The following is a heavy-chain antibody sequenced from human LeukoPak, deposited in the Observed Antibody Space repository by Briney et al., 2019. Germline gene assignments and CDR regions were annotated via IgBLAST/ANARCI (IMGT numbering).Heavy chain of an antibody. Sequence: GGSLRLSCAASGFTVSSSYMSWVRQAPGKGPECVSVIYPGGTTYYADSVKGRFTISRDDSKNTLYLQMNSLRAEDTAVYYCARDSHGRRVAVAGPLSYWGQGTLVTVSS. D-gene: IGHD6-19*01. V-gene: IGHV3-53*01. J-gene: IGHJ4*02. CDR2: IYPGGTT. CDR3: ARDSHGRRVAVAGPLSY. CDR1: GFTVSSSY.